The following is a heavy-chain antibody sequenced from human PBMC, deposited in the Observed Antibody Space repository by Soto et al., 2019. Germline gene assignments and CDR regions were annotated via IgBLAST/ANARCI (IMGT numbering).Heavy chain of an antibody. CDR3: ARGSNYGDYAYSFDI. Sequence: SETLSLTCAVYGGSFSGYYWNWIRQPPGKGLEWIGEINDSGSTNYNPSLKSRLTISVDTSKNQFSLKLSSVTAADTAVYYCARGSNYGDYAYSFDIWGQGTIVTVSS. D-gene: IGHD4-17*01. V-gene: IGHV4-34*01. CDR1: GGSFSGYY. CDR2: INDSGST. J-gene: IGHJ3*02.